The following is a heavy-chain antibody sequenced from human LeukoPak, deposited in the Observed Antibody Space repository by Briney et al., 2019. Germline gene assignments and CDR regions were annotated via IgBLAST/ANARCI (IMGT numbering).Heavy chain of an antibody. Sequence: GGSLRLSCAASGFTFSNYAMHWVRQAPGKGLEWVAIISYDGSNKDYADSVKGRFTISRDNAKNTLYLQMNSLRAEDTAVYYCASDSGYDHHGLFDYWGQGTLVTVSS. CDR3: ASDSGYDHHGLFDY. CDR1: GFTFSNYA. CDR2: ISYDGSNK. D-gene: IGHD5-12*01. J-gene: IGHJ4*02. V-gene: IGHV3-30*04.